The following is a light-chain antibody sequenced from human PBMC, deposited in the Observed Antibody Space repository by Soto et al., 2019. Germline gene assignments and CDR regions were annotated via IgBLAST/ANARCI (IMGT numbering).Light chain of an antibody. CDR3: QQYNSYWT. J-gene: IGKJ1*01. Sequence: DIQMTQSPSTLSASVGDRVTITCRASHSISSWLAWYQQKPGKAPKLLIYKASSLESGVPSRFSGSGSGTEFTLTISSLQPDDLATYYCQQYNSYWTFGQGTKVVIK. CDR1: HSISSW. CDR2: KAS. V-gene: IGKV1-5*03.